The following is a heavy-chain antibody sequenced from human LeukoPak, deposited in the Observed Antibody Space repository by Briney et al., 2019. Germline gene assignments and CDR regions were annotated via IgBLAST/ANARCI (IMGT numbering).Heavy chain of an antibody. CDR3: ARASLGDLFYSDF. D-gene: IGHD3-16*01. CDR2: INPSGGST. Sequence: ASVKVSCKASGYTFTSNYMHWVRQAPGQGLEWMGIINPSGGSTSYAQKFQGRVTMTRDTSTSTVYMELSSLRSEGTAVYYCARASLGDLFYSDFWGQGTLVTVSS. V-gene: IGHV1-46*01. J-gene: IGHJ4*02. CDR1: GYTFTSNY.